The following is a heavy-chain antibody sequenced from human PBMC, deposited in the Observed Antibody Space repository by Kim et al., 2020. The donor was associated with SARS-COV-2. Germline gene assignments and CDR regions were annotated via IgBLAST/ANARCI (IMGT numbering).Heavy chain of an antibody. D-gene: IGHD4-4*01. Sequence: GRFTISRDNVKNSLYLQMNSLRDEDTAVYYCARDHNSNWYGRALDAEHFHHWGQGTLVTVSS. V-gene: IGHV3-48*02. J-gene: IGHJ1*01. CDR3: ARDHNSNWYGRALDAEHFHH.